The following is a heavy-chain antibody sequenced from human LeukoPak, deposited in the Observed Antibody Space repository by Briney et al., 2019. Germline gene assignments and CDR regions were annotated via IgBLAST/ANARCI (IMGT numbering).Heavy chain of an antibody. CDR1: GFTFINAW. V-gene: IGHV3-15*01. CDR3: TTDSGSYGDLYYFDY. D-gene: IGHD1-26*01. J-gene: IGHJ4*02. Sequence: KPGGSLRLSCAASGFTFINAWMTWVRQAPGKGLEWVGRLKSKTDGGTTDYTAPVKGRFTISRDDSKNTLYLQMNSLRTEDTAVYYCTTDSGSYGDLYYFDYWGQGTLVTVSS. CDR2: LKSKTDGGTT.